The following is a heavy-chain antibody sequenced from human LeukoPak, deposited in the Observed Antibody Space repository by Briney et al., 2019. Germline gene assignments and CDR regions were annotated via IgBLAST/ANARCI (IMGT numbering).Heavy chain of an antibody. CDR3: ATDRLPYYYDSLY. Sequence: ASVKVSCKVCGYTLTELSMHWVRQAPGKGLEWMGGFDPEDGETIYAQKFQGRVTITEDTSTDTAYMELSSLRSEDTAVYYCATDRLPYYYDSLYWGQGTLVTVSS. D-gene: IGHD3-22*01. J-gene: IGHJ4*02. V-gene: IGHV1-24*01. CDR2: FDPEDGET. CDR1: GYTLTELS.